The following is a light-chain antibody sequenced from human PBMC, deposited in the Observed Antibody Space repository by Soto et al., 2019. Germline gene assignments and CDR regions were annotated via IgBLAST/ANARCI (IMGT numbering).Light chain of an antibody. V-gene: IGLV1-40*01. J-gene: IGLJ1*01. Sequence: VLTQPPSVSGAPGQRVTISCAGSSSSIVAGYDVHWYQQLPGAAPKLLIYANSNRPSGVPDRFSGSKSGTSASLAITGLQAEDEADYYCQSYDSSLYSYVFGSGTKVTVL. CDR2: ANS. CDR1: SSSIVAGYD. CDR3: QSYDSSLYSYV.